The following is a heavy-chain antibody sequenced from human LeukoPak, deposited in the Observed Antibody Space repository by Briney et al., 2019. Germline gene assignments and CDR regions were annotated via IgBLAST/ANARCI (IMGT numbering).Heavy chain of an antibody. CDR3: ARGLDPDYYGMDV. V-gene: IGHV4-59*01. D-gene: IGHD3-16*01. J-gene: IGHJ6*02. Sequence: SETLSLTCTVSGGSISSYYWSWIRQPPGKGLEWIGYIYYSGSTNYNPSLKSRVTISVDTSKNQFSLKLSSVTAADTAVYYCARGLDPDYYGMDVWGQGTTVTVSS. CDR1: GGSISSYY. CDR2: IYYSGST.